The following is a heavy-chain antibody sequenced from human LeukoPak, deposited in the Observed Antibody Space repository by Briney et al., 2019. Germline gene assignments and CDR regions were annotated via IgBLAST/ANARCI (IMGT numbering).Heavy chain of an antibody. J-gene: IGHJ4*02. V-gene: IGHV1-2*02. CDR1: GYTFTGYY. Sequence: ASVKVSCKASGYTFTGYYMHWMRQAPGQGLEWMGWINPNSGGTNYAQKFQGRVTMTRDTSISTAYMELSRLRSDDTAVYYCARSGRYCSSTSCELDYWGQGTLVSVSS. CDR3: ARSGRYCSSTSCELDY. CDR2: INPNSGGT. D-gene: IGHD2-2*01.